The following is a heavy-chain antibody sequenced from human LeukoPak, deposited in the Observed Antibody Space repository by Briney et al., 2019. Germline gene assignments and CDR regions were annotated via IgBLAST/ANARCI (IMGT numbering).Heavy chain of an antibody. J-gene: IGHJ4*02. CDR3: VIDLFLVY. CDR1: GFTFSTYA. CDR2: ISGSGGST. D-gene: IGHD3-3*01. Sequence: GGSLRLSCAASGFTFSTYAMSWVRQAPRRGLEWVSVISGSGGSTYYADSVKGRFTISRDNSKNTLYLQMNSLRAEDTAVYYCVIDLFLVYGGPGTLVTVSS. V-gene: IGHV3-23*01.